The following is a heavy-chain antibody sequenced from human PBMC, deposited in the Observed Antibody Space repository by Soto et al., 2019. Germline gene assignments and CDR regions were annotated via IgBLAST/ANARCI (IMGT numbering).Heavy chain of an antibody. J-gene: IGHJ6*02. Sequence: AGTLSLTCTVSGCSINNYYRSWIRQPAGKGLEWIWGICASGSTNYNPYLKRRVIMSSGTSKDQFSLTLNSVTAADTAVYYCGRGSRTMDVWGQGTTVTVSS. CDR1: GCSINNYY. CDR3: GRGSRTMDV. CDR2: ICASGST. D-gene: IGHD3-10*01. V-gene: IGHV4-4*07.